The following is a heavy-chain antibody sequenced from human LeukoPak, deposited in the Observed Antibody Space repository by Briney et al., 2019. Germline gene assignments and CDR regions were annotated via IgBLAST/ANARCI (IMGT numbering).Heavy chain of an antibody. Sequence: SGGSLRLSCAASGFTVSSNYMSWVRQAPGKGLEWVSVIYNGGSPYYADSVKGRFTISRDNSKNTLYLQMNSLRAEDTAVYYCAKGGPHYDYVWGSLDYWGQGTLVTVSS. CDR2: IYNGGSP. D-gene: IGHD3-16*01. CDR1: GFTVSSNY. J-gene: IGHJ4*02. V-gene: IGHV3-53*01. CDR3: AKGGPHYDYVWGSLDY.